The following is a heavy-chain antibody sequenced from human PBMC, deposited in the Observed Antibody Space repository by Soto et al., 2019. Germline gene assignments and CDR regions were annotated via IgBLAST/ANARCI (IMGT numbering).Heavy chain of an antibody. CDR2: ISYDGSNK. J-gene: IGHJ4*02. V-gene: IGHV3-30*18. D-gene: IGHD2-2*01. CDR3: AKDSQYQLLLYYFDY. CDR1: GFTFSSYG. Sequence: GGSLRLSCAASGFTFSSYGMHWVRQAPGKGLEWVAVISYDGSNKYYADSVKGRFTISRDNSKNTLYLQMNSLRAEDTAVYYCAKDSQYQLLLYYFDYWGQGTLVTVSS.